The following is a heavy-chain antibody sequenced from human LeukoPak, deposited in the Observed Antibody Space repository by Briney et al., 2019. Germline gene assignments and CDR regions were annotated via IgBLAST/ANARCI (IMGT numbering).Heavy chain of an antibody. CDR1: AFTFSSYW. Sequence: GGSLRLSCAASAFTFSSYWMHWVGQAPGKGLVWVSRINSDGSSTSYADSVKGRFTISRDNAKNTLYLQMNSLRAEDTAMYYCARGSDCSGGSCYSYWYFDLWGRGTLVTVSS. D-gene: IGHD2-15*01. V-gene: IGHV3-74*01. CDR2: INSDGSST. CDR3: ARGSDCSGGSCYSYWYFDL. J-gene: IGHJ2*01.